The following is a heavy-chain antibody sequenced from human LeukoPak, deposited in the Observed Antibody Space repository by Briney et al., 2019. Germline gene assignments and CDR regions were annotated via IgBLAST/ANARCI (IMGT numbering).Heavy chain of an antibody. V-gene: IGHV1-8*01. J-gene: IGHJ6*03. D-gene: IGHD3-10*02. Sequence: ASVKVSCKASGYTFTSYDINWARQATGQGLEWMGWMNPNSGNTGYAQKFQGRVTMTRDTSISTAYMELSRLRSDDTAVYYCARDQGGWNFVRVYHYYYMDVWGKGTTVTISS. CDR2: MNPNSGNT. CDR3: ARDQGGWNFVRVYHYYYMDV. CDR1: GYTFTSYD.